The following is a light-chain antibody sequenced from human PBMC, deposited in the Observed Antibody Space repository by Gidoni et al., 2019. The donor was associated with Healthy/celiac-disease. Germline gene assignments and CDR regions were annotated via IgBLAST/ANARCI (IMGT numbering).Light chain of an antibody. CDR2: AAS. J-gene: IGKJ1*01. V-gene: IGKV1-27*01. CDR3: QKYNSAPRT. CDR1: QGSSNY. Sequence: DIQMTQSPSSLSASVGDRVTITCRASQGSSNYLAWYQQKPGKVPKLLIYAASTLQSGVPSRFSGSGSGTDFTRTISSLQPEDVATYYCQKYNSAPRTFGQGTKVEIK.